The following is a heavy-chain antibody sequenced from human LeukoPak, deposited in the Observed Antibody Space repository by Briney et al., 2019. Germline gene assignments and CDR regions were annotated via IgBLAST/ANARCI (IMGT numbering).Heavy chain of an antibody. CDR1: GFTFSSYA. CDR2: ISGSGGST. J-gene: IGHJ4*02. V-gene: IGHV3-23*01. Sequence: GGSLRLSCAASGFTFSSYAMSWVRQAPGKGLEWVSAISGSGGSTYYADSVKGRFTISRDNSKNTLYLQMNSLRDKDTAVYYCAKDSHWILFDDWGQGTLVTVSS. CDR3: AKDSHWILFDD. D-gene: IGHD2-2*03.